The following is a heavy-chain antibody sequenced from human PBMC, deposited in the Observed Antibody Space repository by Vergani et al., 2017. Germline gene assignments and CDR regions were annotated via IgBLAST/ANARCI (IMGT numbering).Heavy chain of an antibody. CDR3: AHSSLRVLRYFDWLFDFDY. D-gene: IGHD3-9*01. Sequence: QVTLRESGPALVKPTQTLTLTCTFSGFSLSTSGMCVSWIRQPPGKALEWLALIYWDDDKRYSPSLKSRLTITKDTSKNQVVLTMTNMDPVDTATYYCAHSSLRVLRYFDWLFDFDYWGQGTLVTVSS. J-gene: IGHJ4*02. CDR1: GFSLSTSGMC. V-gene: IGHV2-5*08. CDR2: IYWDDDK.